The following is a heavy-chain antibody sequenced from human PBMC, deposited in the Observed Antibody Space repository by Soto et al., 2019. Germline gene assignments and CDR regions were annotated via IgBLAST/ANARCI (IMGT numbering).Heavy chain of an antibody. J-gene: IGHJ5*02. V-gene: IGHV3-15*01. Sequence: GGSLTLSCAASGFTFSNAWMSWVRQAPGKGLEWVGRIKSKTDGGTTDYAAPVKGRFTISRDDSKNTLYLQMNSLKTEDTAVYYCTTRTYDFWSGSYNWFDPWGQGTLVTVSS. D-gene: IGHD3-3*01. CDR2: IKSKTDGGTT. CDR1: GFTFSNAW. CDR3: TTRTYDFWSGSYNWFDP.